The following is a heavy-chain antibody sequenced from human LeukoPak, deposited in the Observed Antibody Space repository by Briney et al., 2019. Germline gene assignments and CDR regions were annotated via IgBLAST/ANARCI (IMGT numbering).Heavy chain of an antibody. V-gene: IGHV4-39*07. J-gene: IGHJ6*02. D-gene: IGHD2-2*01. CDR1: GASITSGTYY. Sequence: SETLSLTCTVSGASITSGTYYWSWIRQPPGKGLEWIGEINHSGSTNYNPSLKSRVTISVDTSKNQFSLKLSSVTAADTAVYYCARHDIVVVPAARDYYYYGMDVWGQGTTVTVSS. CDR3: ARHDIVVVPAARDYYYYGMDV. CDR2: INHSGST.